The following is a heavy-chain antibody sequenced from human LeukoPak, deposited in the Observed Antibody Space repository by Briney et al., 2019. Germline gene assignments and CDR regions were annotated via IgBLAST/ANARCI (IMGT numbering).Heavy chain of an antibody. D-gene: IGHD2-21*01. CDR1: GYTFTSYG. Sequence: ASVKVSCKASGYTFTSYGISWVRQAPGQGLEWMGWISAYNGNTNYAQKLQGRVTMTTNTSTSTAYMELSSLRSEDTAVYYCAGDSDCGGGECNWFDPWGQGTLVTVSS. CDR2: ISAYNGNT. V-gene: IGHV1-18*01. CDR3: AGDSDCGGGECNWFDP. J-gene: IGHJ5*02.